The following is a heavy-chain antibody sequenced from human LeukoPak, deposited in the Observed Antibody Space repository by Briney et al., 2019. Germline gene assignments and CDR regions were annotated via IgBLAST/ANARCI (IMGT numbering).Heavy chain of an antibody. D-gene: IGHD1-14*01. Sequence: SVKVSCKASGGTFSSYAISWVRQAPGQGLEWMGGIIPIFGTANYAQKFQGRVTITADKSTSTAYMELSSLRSEDTAVYYCARDREPYYYYYGMDVWGEGTTVTVSS. CDR1: GGTFSSYA. J-gene: IGHJ6*04. CDR3: ARDREPYYYYYGMDV. CDR2: IIPIFGTA. V-gene: IGHV1-69*06.